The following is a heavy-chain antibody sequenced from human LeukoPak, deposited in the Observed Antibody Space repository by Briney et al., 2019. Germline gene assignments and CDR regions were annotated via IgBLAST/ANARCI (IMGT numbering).Heavy chain of an antibody. CDR3: ANGAGLWFGEDQIHDAFDI. Sequence: GGSLRLSCAASGFTFSSYAMSWVRQAPGKGLEWVSAISGSGGSTYYADSVKGRFTISRDNSKNTLYLQMNSLRAEDTAVYYCANGAGLWFGEDQIHDAFDIWGQGTMVTVSS. CDR1: GFTFSSYA. V-gene: IGHV3-23*01. CDR2: ISGSGGST. J-gene: IGHJ3*02. D-gene: IGHD3-10*01.